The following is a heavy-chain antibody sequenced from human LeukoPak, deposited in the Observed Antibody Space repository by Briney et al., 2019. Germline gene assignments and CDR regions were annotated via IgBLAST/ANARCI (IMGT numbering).Heavy chain of an antibody. CDR1: GGTFSSYA. D-gene: IGHD3-16*01. V-gene: IGHV1-69*04. Sequence: GASVKVSCKASGGTFSSYAISWVRQAPGQGLEWMGRIIPIFGIANYAQKFQGRVTITADKSTSTAYMELSSLRSEDTAVYYCARDLGPFRGGFWFDPWGQGTLVTVSS. CDR2: IIPIFGIA. J-gene: IGHJ5*02. CDR3: ARDLGPFRGGFWFDP.